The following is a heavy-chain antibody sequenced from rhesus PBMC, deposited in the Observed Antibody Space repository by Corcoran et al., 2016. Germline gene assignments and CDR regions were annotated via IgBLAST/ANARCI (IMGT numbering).Heavy chain of an antibody. CDR3: ARGYYEDDYGYYYTPYYFDY. CDR2: IYGSGSST. J-gene: IGHJ4*01. V-gene: IGHV4-169*01. CDR1: GGSISSSY. Sequence: QLQLQESGPGLVKPSETLSVTCAVSGGSISSSYWSWIRQAPGKGLEWIGYIYGSGSSTNYNPSLKSRVPLSVDTANNQLALKLSSVTAADTAVYYWARGYYEDDYGYYYTPYYFDYWGQGVLVTVSS. D-gene: IGHD3S6*01.